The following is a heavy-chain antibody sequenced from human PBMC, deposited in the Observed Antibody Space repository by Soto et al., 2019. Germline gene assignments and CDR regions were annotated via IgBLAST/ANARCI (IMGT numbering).Heavy chain of an antibody. CDR2: ISAYNGNT. D-gene: IGHD5-12*01. CDR3: VIVVAMAGYADN. Sequence: ASVKVSCKASGYTFTSYGISWVRQAPGQGLQWMGWISAYNGNTNYAQKLQGRVTMTTDTSTSTVYMELSSLRSDDTAVYYCVIVVAMAGYADNWGQGTLVTVSS. J-gene: IGHJ4*02. V-gene: IGHV1-18*01. CDR1: GYTFTSYG.